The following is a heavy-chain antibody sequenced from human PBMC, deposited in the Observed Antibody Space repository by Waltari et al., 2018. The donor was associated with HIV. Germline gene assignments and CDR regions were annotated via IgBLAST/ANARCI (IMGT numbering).Heavy chain of an antibody. D-gene: IGHD1-26*01. V-gene: IGHV4-4*07. CDR2: IYISGSS. J-gene: IGHJ5*02. Sequence: QVQLQESGPGLVKPSETLSLTCTVSGGSISSYYWSWLRQPAGKGLEWIGRIYISGSSNYNPSLTSRVTMSVDTSKNQFSLNLSSVTAADTAVYYCAREEWELHFDPWGQGTLVTVSS. CDR3: AREEWELHFDP. CDR1: GGSISSYY.